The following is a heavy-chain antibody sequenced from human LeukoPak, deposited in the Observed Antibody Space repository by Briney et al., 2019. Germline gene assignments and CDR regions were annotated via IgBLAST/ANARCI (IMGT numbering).Heavy chain of an antibody. Sequence: PGGSLRLSCAASGFTFSSYSMNWVRQAPGKGLEWVSSISSSSSYIYYADSVKGRFTISRDNAKHSLYLQMNSQRAEDTAVYYCARGSAVRTRDDAFDIWGQGTMVTVSS. CDR2: ISSSSSYI. V-gene: IGHV3-21*01. D-gene: IGHD1-14*01. CDR3: ARGSAVRTRDDAFDI. J-gene: IGHJ3*02. CDR1: GFTFSSYS.